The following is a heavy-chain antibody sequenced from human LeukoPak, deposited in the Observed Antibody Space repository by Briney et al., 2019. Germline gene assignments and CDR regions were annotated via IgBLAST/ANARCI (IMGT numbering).Heavy chain of an antibody. Sequence: PGGSLRLSCAASGFTFSSYAMSWVRQAPGKGLEWVSRINSDGSTTRYADSVKGRFTISRDNAKNTLYLQMNSLRGEDTAVYYCARIWSQGGALDIWGQGTMVTVSS. CDR1: GFTFSSYA. D-gene: IGHD1-26*01. V-gene: IGHV3-74*01. J-gene: IGHJ3*02. CDR3: ARIWSQGGALDI. CDR2: INSDGSTT.